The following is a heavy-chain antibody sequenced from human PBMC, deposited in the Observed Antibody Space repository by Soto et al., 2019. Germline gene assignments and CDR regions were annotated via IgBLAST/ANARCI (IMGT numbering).Heavy chain of an antibody. J-gene: IGHJ4*02. V-gene: IGHV3-23*01. Sequence: EVQLLESGGGLVQPGGSLRLSCAASGFTFSSYAMTWVRQAPGKGLEWVSVISDSDNATYYADSVKGRLTISRDNSKNTLYLQLNSLRAEDTAVYYCAKGVSSSAWSASDSWGQGTLFTVSA. D-gene: IGHD6-19*01. CDR2: ISDSDNAT. CDR1: GFTFSSYA. CDR3: AKGVSSSAWSASDS.